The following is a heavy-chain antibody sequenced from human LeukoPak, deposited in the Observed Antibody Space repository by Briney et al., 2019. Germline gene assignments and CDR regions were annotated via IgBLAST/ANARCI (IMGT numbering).Heavy chain of an antibody. CDR1: GGSISSYY. Sequence: PSETLSLTCTVSGGSISSYYWSWIRQPPGKGLECIGYIYYSGTTNYNPSLKSRVTISVDTSKNQFSLKLSSVTAADTAVYYCARGRGYFDYWGQGTLVTVSS. CDR3: ARGRGYFDY. CDR2: IYYSGTT. V-gene: IGHV4-59*01. J-gene: IGHJ4*03.